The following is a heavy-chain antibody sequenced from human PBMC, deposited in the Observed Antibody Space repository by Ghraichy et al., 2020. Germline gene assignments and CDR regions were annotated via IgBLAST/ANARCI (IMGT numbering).Heavy chain of an antibody. CDR2: ISGYNGNT. J-gene: IGHJ5*02. CDR1: GYTFSTYG. CDR3: ARDQVPYGSGSYYKTNWFDP. D-gene: IGHD3-10*01. Sequence: ASVKVSCKASGYTFSTYGIFWVRQAPGQGLEWMGWISGYNGNTNYAQTLQGRVTLTTDTSTSTAYMELRSLTSDHTAVYFCARDQVPYGSGSYYKTNWFDPWGQGTLVTVSS. V-gene: IGHV1-18*04.